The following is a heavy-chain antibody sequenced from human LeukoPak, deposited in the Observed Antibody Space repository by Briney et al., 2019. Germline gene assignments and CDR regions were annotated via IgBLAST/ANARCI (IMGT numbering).Heavy chain of an antibody. CDR3: AGSQGRFLEWLFVFDY. Sequence: SGGSLRLSCAASGFTFSSYAMHWVRQAPGKGLEWVAVISYDGSNKYYADSVKGRFTISRDNSKNTLYLQMNSLRAEDTAVYYCAGSQGRFLEWLFVFDYWGQGTLVTVSS. CDR1: GFTFSSYA. D-gene: IGHD3-3*01. J-gene: IGHJ4*02. CDR2: ISYDGSNK. V-gene: IGHV3-30-3*01.